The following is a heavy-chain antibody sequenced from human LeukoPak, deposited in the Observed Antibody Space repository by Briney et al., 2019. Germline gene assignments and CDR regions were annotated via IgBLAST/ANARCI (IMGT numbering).Heavy chain of an antibody. D-gene: IGHD3-3*01. CDR1: GFTFSSYS. CDR2: ISSSSSYI. V-gene: IGHV3-21*01. J-gene: IGHJ5*02. Sequence: GGSLRLSCAASGFTFSSYSMNWVRQAPGKGLEWVSSISSSSSYIYYADSVKGRFTISRDNAKNSLYLQMNSLRAEDTAVYYCARVDYTEGGWSDPWGQGTLVTVSS. CDR3: ARVDYTEGGWSDP.